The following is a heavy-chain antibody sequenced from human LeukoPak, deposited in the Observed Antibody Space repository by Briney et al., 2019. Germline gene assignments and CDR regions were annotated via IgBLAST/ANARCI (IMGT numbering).Heavy chain of an antibody. V-gene: IGHV3-74*01. D-gene: IGHD1-20*01. CDR2: INSDGSRT. Sequence: GGSLRLSCVASGFTFSTFSMHWVRQAPGEGLVWVSLINSDGSRTTYADSVKGRFTISRDNAKNTLYLQMNSLRAEDTAVYYCARTHGTLTGTGFDYWGQGTLVTVSS. CDR1: GFTFSTFS. J-gene: IGHJ4*02. CDR3: ARTHGTLTGTGFDY.